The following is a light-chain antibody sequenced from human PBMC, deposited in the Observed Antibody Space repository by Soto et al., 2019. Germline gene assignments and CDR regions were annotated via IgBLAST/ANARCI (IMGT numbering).Light chain of an antibody. CDR2: DAS. J-gene: IGKJ2*01. Sequence: DIQMTQSPSSLSASVGDRVTITCQASQGISNYLNWYQQKPDKAPKRLLYDASNLETGVPSRFSGSASGTDFTFTIHSLQPEDIATYYCQQYDMLPYTFGQGTKVDIK. CDR3: QQYDMLPYT. V-gene: IGKV1-33*01. CDR1: QGISNY.